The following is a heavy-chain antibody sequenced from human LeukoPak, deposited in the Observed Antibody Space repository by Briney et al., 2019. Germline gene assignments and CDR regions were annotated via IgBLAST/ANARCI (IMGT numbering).Heavy chain of an antibody. J-gene: IGHJ4*02. Sequence: GGSLRLSCAASGFTFSTYWMNWVRQAPGKGLVWVSRINTDGTSTNYADSVKGRFAISRDNAKNTVYLQMNSLRAEDTAVYYCARRGPRRGAYFDYWGQGSLVTVSS. CDR2: INTDGTST. CDR1: GFTFSTYW. CDR3: ARRGPRRGAYFDY. V-gene: IGHV3-74*01.